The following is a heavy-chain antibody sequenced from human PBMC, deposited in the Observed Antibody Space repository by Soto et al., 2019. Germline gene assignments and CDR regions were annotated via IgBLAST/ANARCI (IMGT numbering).Heavy chain of an antibody. CDR2: SYYRGST. CDR1: GGSISSGAYY. D-gene: IGHD3-22*01. Sequence: QMQLQESGPGLVKPSQTLSLTCTVSGGSISSGAYYWSWIRQHPGKGLEWIANSYYRGSTYYNPSLKSRVTISVDTSKKQFSLKLSSVTAADTAVYYCARGRYYFDSTGYPGDFDYWGQGTLVTVSS. CDR3: ARGRYYFDSTGYPGDFDY. J-gene: IGHJ4*02. V-gene: IGHV4-31*03.